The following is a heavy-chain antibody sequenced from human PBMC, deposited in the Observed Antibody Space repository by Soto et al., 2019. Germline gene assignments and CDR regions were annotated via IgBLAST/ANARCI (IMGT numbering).Heavy chain of an antibody. Sequence: GQLLESGGGMVQPGGSLRLSCAASGFTFSSFAMNWVRLPPGRGLEWVAAVTSNASSTHYADSVKGRFTISRDNSKNTLYLQMNSLRADDTAVYYCAKGGAVLLDPFDVWGQGTMVTVSS. CDR2: VTSNASST. J-gene: IGHJ3*01. CDR1: GFTFSSFA. CDR3: AKGGAVLLDPFDV. V-gene: IGHV3-23*01. D-gene: IGHD1-26*01.